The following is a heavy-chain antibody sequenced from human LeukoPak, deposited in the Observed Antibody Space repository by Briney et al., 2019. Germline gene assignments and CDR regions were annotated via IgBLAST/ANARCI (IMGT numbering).Heavy chain of an antibody. J-gene: IGHJ4*02. Sequence: SETLSLTCTVSGGSISSYYWSWIRQPPGKGLEWIGYIYYSGSTNYNPSLKSRVTISVDTSKNQFSLKLSSVTAADTAVYYCARHQYPLPSSCFDYWGQGTLVTVSS. CDR1: GGSISSYY. D-gene: IGHD6-13*01. CDR3: ARHQYPLPSSCFDY. V-gene: IGHV4-59*08. CDR2: IYYSGST.